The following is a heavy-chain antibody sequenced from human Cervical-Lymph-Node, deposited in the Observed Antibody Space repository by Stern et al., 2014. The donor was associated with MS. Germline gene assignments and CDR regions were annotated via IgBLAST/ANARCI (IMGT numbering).Heavy chain of an antibody. Sequence: QVQLQESGPGLVKPSETLSLTCSVSGGSMKSYYWSWIRQAPGKGLEWIGYIDYSGSTNYNPSLQSRVTISLDTSKSQFSLRLSSVTAADTAVYYCARDGSQWRHPWPPAFDFWGQGTMVTVSS. V-gene: IGHV4-59*12. CDR2: IDYSGST. CDR1: GGSMKSYY. J-gene: IGHJ3*01. CDR3: ARDGSQWRHPWPPAFDF. D-gene: IGHD6-19*01.